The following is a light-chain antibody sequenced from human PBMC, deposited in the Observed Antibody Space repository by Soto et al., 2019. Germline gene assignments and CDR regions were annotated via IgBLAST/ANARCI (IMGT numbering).Light chain of an antibody. V-gene: IGKV3D-15*01. CDR2: GAS. J-gene: IGKJ5*01. CDR1: QFVSSN. CDR3: QQYHNWPPIT. Sequence: EIVMTQYPVTLSVSPCERATISCRSSQFVSSNLAWYQQKPGQAPRLLIYGASTRATGIPARFSGSGSGTEFTLTISNLQSEDFAVYFCQQYHNWPPITFGQGTRLEI.